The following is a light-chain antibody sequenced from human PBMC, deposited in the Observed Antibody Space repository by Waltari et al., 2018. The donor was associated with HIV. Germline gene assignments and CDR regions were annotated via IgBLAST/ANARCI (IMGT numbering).Light chain of an antibody. CDR1: SSDVGGYNY. CDR2: EVS. Sequence: QSALTQPASVSGSPGQSITISCTGTSSDVGGYNYVSWYQQHPGKAPKLMIYEVSTRPSGVSNRFSGSKSGNTASLTISGLQAEDEADYYCSSYTSSSTVVFGGGTKLTVL. V-gene: IGLV2-14*01. CDR3: SSYTSSSTVV. J-gene: IGLJ2*01.